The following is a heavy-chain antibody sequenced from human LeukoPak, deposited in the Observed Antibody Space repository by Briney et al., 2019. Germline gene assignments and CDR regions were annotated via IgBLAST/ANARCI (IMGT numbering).Heavy chain of an antibody. CDR3: ARDLSWAFDY. CDR2: ISSTSSSI. CDR1: GFTFSAYT. D-gene: IGHD6-13*01. V-gene: IGHV3-48*02. Sequence: GGSLRLSCAASGFTFSAYTMNWVREAPGKGLGWISYISSTSSSISYADSVKGRFTISRDNAKNSLVLQMSSLRDEDTAVYYCARDLSWAFDYWGRGTLLTVSS. J-gene: IGHJ4*02.